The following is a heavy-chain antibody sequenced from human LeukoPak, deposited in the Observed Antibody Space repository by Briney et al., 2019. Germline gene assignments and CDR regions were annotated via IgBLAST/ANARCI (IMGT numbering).Heavy chain of an antibody. CDR1: GGSINTYY. J-gene: IGHJ3*02. V-gene: IGHV4-59*08. CDR2: IYNSGST. CDR3: ARRLRIEGGTRRGDALDM. D-gene: IGHD1-26*01. Sequence: PSETPSLTCTVSGGSINTYYWTWIRQPPGKGLEWIGYIYNSGSTNYNPSLKGRVTISTDTSKKQFSLRVSSVTAADTAVYYCARRLRIEGGTRRGDALDMWGQGTMVTVSS.